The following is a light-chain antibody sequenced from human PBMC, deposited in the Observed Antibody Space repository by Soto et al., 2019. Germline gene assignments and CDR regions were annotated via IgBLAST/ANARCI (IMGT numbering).Light chain of an antibody. CDR1: QSISHW. CDR3: QQYNSYSPWT. Sequence: DIPVTQSPSTLSASVGDRVTITCRASQSISHWLAWYQQKPGKAPKLLIYDASNLEIGVPSRFSGSRSGTEFTLTINGLQPDDFATYYCQQYNSYSPWTFGQGTKVEI. CDR2: DAS. J-gene: IGKJ1*01. V-gene: IGKV1-5*01.